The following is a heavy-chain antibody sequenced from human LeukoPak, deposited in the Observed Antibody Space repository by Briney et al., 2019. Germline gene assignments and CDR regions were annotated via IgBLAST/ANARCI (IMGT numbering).Heavy chain of an antibody. CDR1: GYTFTGFY. V-gene: IGHV1-2*02. Sequence: ASVKVSCKASGYTFTGFYMHWVRQAPGQGLEWMGWINPNSGGTNYAQKFQGRVTMTRDTSISTAYMELSRLRSDDTAVYYYARNMYSSGGDYWGQGTLVTVSS. CDR3: ARNMYSSGGDY. D-gene: IGHD6-19*01. CDR2: INPNSGGT. J-gene: IGHJ4*02.